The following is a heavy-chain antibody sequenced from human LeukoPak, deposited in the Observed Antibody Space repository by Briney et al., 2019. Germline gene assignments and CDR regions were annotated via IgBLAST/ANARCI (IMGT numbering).Heavy chain of an antibody. J-gene: IGHJ2*01. D-gene: IGHD3/OR15-3a*01. CDR2: IIPILTTV. Sequence: ASVKVSCTPSGGTFGNYAVSWIRQAPGQGLECKGRIIPILTTVSYAHTFRGRATINADKSTSTVYMELSSLRSDDTGIYYCVREDWSQKFFDVWGRGTPVIVSP. CDR1: GGTFGNYA. V-gene: IGHV1-69*04. CDR3: VREDWSQKFFDV.